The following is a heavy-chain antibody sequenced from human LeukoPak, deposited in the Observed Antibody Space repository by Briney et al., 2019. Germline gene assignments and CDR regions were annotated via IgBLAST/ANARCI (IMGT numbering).Heavy chain of an antibody. V-gene: IGHV3-30*18. Sequence: GRSLRLSCAASGFTFSSYGMHWVRQAPGKGLEWGAVISYDGSNKYYADSVKGRFTISRDNSKNTLYLQMNSLRAEDTAVYYCAKALAAAVDYWGQGTLVTVSS. CDR2: ISYDGSNK. CDR1: GFTFSSYG. D-gene: IGHD6-13*01. J-gene: IGHJ4*02. CDR3: AKALAAAVDY.